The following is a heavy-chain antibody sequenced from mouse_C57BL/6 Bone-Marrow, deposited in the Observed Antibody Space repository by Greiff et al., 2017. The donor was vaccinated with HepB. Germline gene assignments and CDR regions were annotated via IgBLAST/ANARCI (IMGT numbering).Heavy chain of an antibody. D-gene: IGHD1-1*01. CDR1: GYTFTSYW. CDR3: ARDRGSSYGYFDV. Sequence: QVQLQQPGAELVKPGASVKLSCKASGYTFTSYWMHWVKQRPGQGLEWIGMIHPNSGSTNYNEKFKSKATLTVDKSSSTAYMQLSSLTSEDSAVYYCARDRGSSYGYFDVWGTGTTVTVSS. J-gene: IGHJ1*03. V-gene: IGHV1-64*01. CDR2: IHPNSGST.